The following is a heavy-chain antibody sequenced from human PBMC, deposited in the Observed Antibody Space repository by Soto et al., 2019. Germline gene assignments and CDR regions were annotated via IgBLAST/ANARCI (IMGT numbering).Heavy chain of an antibody. CDR1: GGTFSSYA. V-gene: IGHV1-69*13. Sequence: SVKVSCKASGGTFSSYAISWVRQAPGQGLEWMGGIIPIFGTANYAQKFQGRVTITADESTSTAYMELSSLRSEDTAVYYCAREEAAAGIANWFDPWGQGTLVTVSS. D-gene: IGHD6-13*01. CDR2: IIPIFGTA. J-gene: IGHJ5*02. CDR3: AREEAAAGIANWFDP.